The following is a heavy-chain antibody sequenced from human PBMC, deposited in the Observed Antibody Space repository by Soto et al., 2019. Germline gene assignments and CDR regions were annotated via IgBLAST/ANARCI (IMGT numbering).Heavy chain of an antibody. J-gene: IGHJ4*02. CDR3: AKGDYYGDYPLDY. Sequence: LRLSCAASGFTFSSYAMSWVRQAPGKGLEWVSAISGSGGSTYYADSVKGRFTISRDNSKNTLYLQMNSLRAEDTAVYYCAKGDYYGDYPLDYWGQGTLVTVSS. D-gene: IGHD4-17*01. V-gene: IGHV3-23*01. CDR2: ISGSGGST. CDR1: GFTFSSYA.